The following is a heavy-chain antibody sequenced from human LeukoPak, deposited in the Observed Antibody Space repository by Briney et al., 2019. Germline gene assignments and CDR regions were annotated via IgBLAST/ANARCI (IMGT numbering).Heavy chain of an antibody. CDR2: IYYSGNT. J-gene: IGHJ4*02. V-gene: IGHV4-59*01. CDR1: GGSITRYY. Sequence: SETLSLTCTVSGGSITRYYWSWIRQPPGKGLEWIGYIYYSGNTNYNPSLKSRVTISVDTSKNQFSLKLSSVTAADTAVYYCARGYCSSISCYGFDYWGQGTLVTVSS. D-gene: IGHD2-2*01. CDR3: ARGYCSSISCYGFDY.